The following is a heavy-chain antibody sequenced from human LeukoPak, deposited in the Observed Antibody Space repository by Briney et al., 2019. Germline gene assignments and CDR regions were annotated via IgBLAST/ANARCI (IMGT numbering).Heavy chain of an antibody. CDR1: GFNFNSYW. Sequence: GGSLRLSCAVSGFNFNSYWMNWVRQAPGKGLEWVANIKQDESEKNYVDSVKGRFTISRDNANNLLHLQMNNLRADDTAVYYCARRSGYYWDAFDVCGQGTMVTVSS. V-gene: IGHV3-7*01. D-gene: IGHD3-22*01. CDR3: ARRSGYYWDAFDV. J-gene: IGHJ3*01. CDR2: IKQDESEK.